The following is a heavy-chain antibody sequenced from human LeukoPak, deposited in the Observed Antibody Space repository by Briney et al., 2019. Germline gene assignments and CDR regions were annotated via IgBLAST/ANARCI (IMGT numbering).Heavy chain of an antibody. CDR2: IYTSGST. CDR1: GGSISSGSYY. Sequence: SETLSLTCTVSGGSISSGSYYWRWIRQPAGKGLEWIGRIYTSGSTNYNPSLKSRVTISVDTSKNQFSLKLSSVTAADTAVYYCAREGLIFDFDYWGQGTLVTVSS. V-gene: IGHV4-61*02. J-gene: IGHJ4*02. CDR3: AREGLIFDFDY. D-gene: IGHD3-3*01.